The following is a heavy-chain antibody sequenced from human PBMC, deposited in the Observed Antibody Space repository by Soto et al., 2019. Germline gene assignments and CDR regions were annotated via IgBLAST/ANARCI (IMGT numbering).Heavy chain of an antibody. V-gene: IGHV2-5*02. CDR3: AHSSYSAVFDY. D-gene: IGHD2-2*02. J-gene: IGHJ4*02. CDR2: IYWDGDK. Sequence: SGPTLVNPTQTLTLTCTFSGFLLNTGGLGVGWIRQPPGKALEWLALIYWDGDKRYSPSLRTRLTITKDTSNNQVVLTMTNMEPVDTATYYCAHSSYSAVFDYWGQGTLVTVSS. CDR1: GFLLNTGGLG.